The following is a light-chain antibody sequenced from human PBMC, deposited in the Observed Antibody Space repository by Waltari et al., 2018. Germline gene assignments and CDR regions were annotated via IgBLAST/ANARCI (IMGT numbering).Light chain of an antibody. CDR3: QQYYSSPPT. CDR1: QSVFKSSNNKNN. V-gene: IGKV4-1*01. CDR2: WAS. Sequence: DIVMTQSPDSLAVSLGERATINCKSNQSVFKSSNNKNNLAWYQQKPGQPPKWLIYWASTRESGVPDRFTGSGSGTDFTLPINSLQAEDAAVYHCQQYYSSPPTFGAGTKVEIK. J-gene: IGKJ4*01.